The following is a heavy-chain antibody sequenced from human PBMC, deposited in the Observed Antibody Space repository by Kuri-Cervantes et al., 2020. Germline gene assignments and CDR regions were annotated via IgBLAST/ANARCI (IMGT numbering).Heavy chain of an antibody. D-gene: IGHD3-10*01. Sequence: GGSLRLSCAASGFTFSGYGVCWVRQDPDRGLEWVAVISDDGSRPYYADSVEGRFTISRDNSKNTLYLQMNSLRAEDTAVYYCARARRYGVGSYDYLYMDVWGKGTTVTVSS. V-gene: IGHV3-30*04. CDR1: GFTFSGYG. CDR2: ISDDGSRP. J-gene: IGHJ6*03. CDR3: ARARRYGVGSYDYLYMDV.